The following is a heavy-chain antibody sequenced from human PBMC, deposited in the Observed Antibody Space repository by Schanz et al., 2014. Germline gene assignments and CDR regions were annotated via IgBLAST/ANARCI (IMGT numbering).Heavy chain of an antibody. CDR3: ARSTYYDILTGQTHTRVDVRYFDL. CDR1: GFTFSSYS. CDR2: VSHGGTYI. D-gene: IGHD3-9*01. Sequence: EVLLVESGGGLVTPGESLRLSCAASGFTFSSYSMNWVRQAPGKGLEWVSSVSHGGTYIYYADSVRGRFTISRDNAKNSLFLQMHSLRADDTAVYYCARSTYYDILTGQTHTRVDVRYFDLLGRGTLVTVSS. J-gene: IGHJ2*01. V-gene: IGHV3-21*02.